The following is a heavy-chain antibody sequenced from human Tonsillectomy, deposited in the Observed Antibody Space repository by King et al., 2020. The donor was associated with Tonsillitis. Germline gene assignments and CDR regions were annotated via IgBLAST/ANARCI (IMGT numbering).Heavy chain of an antibody. Sequence: QLQESGPGLVKPSETLSLTCTVSGYSINSGYYWGWIRQPPGKGLEWIGSIYHSGSTYYNPSLKSRVTISVDTSKNQFSLNLRSMTAGDTAMYFCARGGDAVTGFDYWGQGTLVTVSS. CDR3: ARGGDAVTGFDY. CDR2: IYHSGST. J-gene: IGHJ4*02. D-gene: IGHD4-17*01. CDR1: GYSINSGYY. V-gene: IGHV4-38-2*02.